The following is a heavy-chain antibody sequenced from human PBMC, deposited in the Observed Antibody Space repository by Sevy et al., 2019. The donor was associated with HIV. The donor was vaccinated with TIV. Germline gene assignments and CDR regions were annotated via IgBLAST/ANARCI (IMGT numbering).Heavy chain of an antibody. J-gene: IGHJ4*02. Sequence: GGSLRLSCATSGFTFSYSGMHWVRQAPGKGLEWVTFIQYDGSNTYYADSVKGRFTISRDNSKNTLYLQMNSLRGDVTAVYYCAKNTAAVGTGGFDHWGQGALVTVSS. V-gene: IGHV3-30*02. CDR1: GFTFSYSG. D-gene: IGHD6-13*01. CDR2: IQYDGSNT. CDR3: AKNTAAVGTGGFDH.